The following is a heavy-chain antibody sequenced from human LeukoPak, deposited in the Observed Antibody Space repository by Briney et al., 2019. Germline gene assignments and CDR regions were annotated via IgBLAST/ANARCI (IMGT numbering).Heavy chain of an antibody. CDR2: IYTSGST. CDR1: GGSISSGSYY. Sequence: SETLSLTCTVSGGSISSGSYYWSWIRQPAGKGLEWIGRIYTSGSTNYNTGLKSRVTISVDTSKNQFSLKLSSVTAADTAVYYCARGYYGVFDYWGQGTLVTVSS. D-gene: IGHD3-16*01. CDR3: ARGYYGVFDY. V-gene: IGHV4-61*02. J-gene: IGHJ4*02.